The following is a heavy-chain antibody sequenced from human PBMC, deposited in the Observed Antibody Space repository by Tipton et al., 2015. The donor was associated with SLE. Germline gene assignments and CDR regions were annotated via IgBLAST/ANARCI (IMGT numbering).Heavy chain of an antibody. CDR3: ARGLAMVRGDSMDY. CDR2: IYTSGST. CDR1: GGSISSYY. Sequence: TLSLTCTVSGGSISSYYWSWIRQPPGKGLEWIGYIYTSGSTYYNPSLKGRVTISLDTSKHQFSLKLNSVTAADTAVYYCARGLAMVRGDSMDYWGQGTLVTVSS. D-gene: IGHD3-10*01. J-gene: IGHJ4*02. V-gene: IGHV4-4*08.